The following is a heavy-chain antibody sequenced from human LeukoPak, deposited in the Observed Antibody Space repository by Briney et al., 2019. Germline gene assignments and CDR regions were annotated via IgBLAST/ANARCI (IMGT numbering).Heavy chain of an antibody. V-gene: IGHV3-48*03. CDR3: PRDGRYCSGGFCYPH. CDR2: ISSSGSTI. J-gene: IGHJ4*02. Sequence: GGSLRLSCAASGFTFSSYEMNWVRQAPGKGLEWVSFISSSGSTIFYADSVKGRCPISRDIAKNPLYLQKNSLRAEDTAVYYCPRDGRYCSGGFCYPHWGLGNLVTVFS. D-gene: IGHD2-15*01. CDR1: GFTFSSYE.